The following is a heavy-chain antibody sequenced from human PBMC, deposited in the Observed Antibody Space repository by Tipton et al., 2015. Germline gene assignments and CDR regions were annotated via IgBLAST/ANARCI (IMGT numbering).Heavy chain of an antibody. V-gene: IGHV3-64D*08. CDR1: GFTLSRYA. Sequence: SLRLSCSAAGFTLSRYAMNWVRQAPGKGLEYVSAITTNGYSTYYADSVRGRFTISRDNFKNTLYLQMSSLRAEDTAVYYCVKDGYYYDSGGYSPLDYWGQGTLVTVSS. J-gene: IGHJ4*02. CDR3: VKDGYYYDSGGYSPLDY. CDR2: ITTNGYST. D-gene: IGHD3-22*01.